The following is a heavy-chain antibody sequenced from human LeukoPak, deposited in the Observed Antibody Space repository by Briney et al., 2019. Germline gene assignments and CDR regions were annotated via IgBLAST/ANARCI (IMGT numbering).Heavy chain of an antibody. CDR2: INPRGGST. Sequence: ASVKVSCKASGYTFIDYYMHWVRQAPGQGLEWMGIINPRGGSTIYAQDFQGRVTLTRDTSTSTVYMELSSLRSEDTAVYYCASCAVVGATAYFDYWGQGTLVTVSS. J-gene: IGHJ4*02. V-gene: IGHV1-46*01. CDR1: GYTFIDYY. CDR3: ASCAVVGATAYFDY. D-gene: IGHD1-26*01.